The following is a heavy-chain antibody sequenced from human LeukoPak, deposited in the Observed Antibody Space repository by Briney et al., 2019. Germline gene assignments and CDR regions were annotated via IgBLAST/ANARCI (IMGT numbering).Heavy chain of an antibody. J-gene: IGHJ4*02. Sequence: GESLTLSCAASGFTFSSYEMKWLGQAPPKERAGVSCISSSGSTIYYEDSVKGRFTISRDNAKNSLYLQMNSLRAQDTAVYYCARDSWGSGSPRYFDYCGQRTLVTVSS. CDR3: ARDSWGSGSPRYFDY. D-gene: IGHD3-10*01. CDR1: GFTFSSYE. V-gene: IGHV3-48*03. CDR2: ISSSGSTI.